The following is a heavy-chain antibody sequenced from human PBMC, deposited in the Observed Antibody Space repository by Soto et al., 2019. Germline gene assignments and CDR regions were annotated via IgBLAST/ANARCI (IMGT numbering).Heavy chain of an antibody. CDR2: INPDGGAT. J-gene: IGHJ5*02. CDR1: GYSFSTYH. D-gene: IGHD2-2*01. CDR3: ARGDIVLVPASEGNWFDP. V-gene: IGHV1-46*01. Sequence: QVQLVQSGAEVKMPGTSVKASCKASGYSFSTYHIHWVRQAPGQGLEWLGFINPDGGATNYAKKFQGRLRLTRDTPTSTVSMDLSSPGHDETAVYYCARGDIVLVPASEGNWFDPWGQGTLVTV.